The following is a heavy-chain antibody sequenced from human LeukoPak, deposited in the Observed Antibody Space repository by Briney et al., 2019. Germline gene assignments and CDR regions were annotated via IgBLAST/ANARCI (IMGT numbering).Heavy chain of an antibody. Sequence: SETLSLTCTVSGGSIRSSYYYWGWIRQPPGKGLEWIGSIYDSGSTYYNPSLKSRVTISVDTSKNQFSLKLSSVTAADTAVYYCRSVPAAGFYYGMDVWGQGTTVTVSS. D-gene: IGHD2-2*01. CDR2: IYDSGST. V-gene: IGHV4-39*01. J-gene: IGHJ6*02. CDR3: RSVPAAGFYYGMDV. CDR1: GGSIRSSYYY.